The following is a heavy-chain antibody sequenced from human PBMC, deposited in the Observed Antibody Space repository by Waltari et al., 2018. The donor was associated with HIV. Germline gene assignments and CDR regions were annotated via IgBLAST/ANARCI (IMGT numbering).Heavy chain of an antibody. V-gene: IGHV4-39*07. CDR3: ARDRSGSYLPGNWFDP. J-gene: IGHJ5*02. CDR2: IYYSGST. Sequence: QLQLQESGPGLVKPSETLSLTCTVSGGSISSSSYYWGWIRQPPGKGLEWIGSIYYSGSTYYNPSLKSRVTISVDTSKNQFSLKLSSVTAADTAVYYCARDRSGSYLPGNWFDPWGQGTLVTVSS. CDR1: GGSISSSSYY. D-gene: IGHD1-26*01.